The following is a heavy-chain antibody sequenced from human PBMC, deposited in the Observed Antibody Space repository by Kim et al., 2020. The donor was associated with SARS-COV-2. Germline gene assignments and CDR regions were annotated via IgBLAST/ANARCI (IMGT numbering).Heavy chain of an antibody. CDR1: GFTFSSYW. D-gene: IGHD1-26*01. Sequence: GGFLRLSCAASGFTFSSYWMHWVRQAPGKGLVWVSRINSDGGTTSYADSVKGRFTISRDNAKSTLYLQMNSLRAEDTAVYYCASRRYTGTYYSFDYWGQGTLVTVSS. CDR3: ASRRYTGTYYSFDY. V-gene: IGHV3-74*01. J-gene: IGHJ4*02. CDR2: INSDGGTT.